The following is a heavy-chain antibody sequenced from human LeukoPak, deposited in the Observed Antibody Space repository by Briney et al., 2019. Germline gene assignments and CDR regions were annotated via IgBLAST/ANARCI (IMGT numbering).Heavy chain of an antibody. CDR1: GFTFSSYA. Sequence: GGSLRLSCAASGFTFSSYAMSWVRQAPGKGLEWVSAISGSGGSTYYPDSVKGRFTISRDNSKNTLYLQMNSLRAEDTAVYYCANILGYCSGGSCYSANFDYWGQGTLVTVSS. D-gene: IGHD2-15*01. CDR2: ISGSGGST. J-gene: IGHJ4*02. V-gene: IGHV3-23*01. CDR3: ANILGYCSGGSCYSANFDY.